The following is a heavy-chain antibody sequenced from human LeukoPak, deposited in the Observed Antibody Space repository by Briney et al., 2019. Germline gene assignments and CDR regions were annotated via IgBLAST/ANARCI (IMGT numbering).Heavy chain of an antibody. D-gene: IGHD3-22*01. V-gene: IGHV3-30*02. CDR3: AKDTYSITMIVVATYYFDY. Sequence: GGSLRLSCAASGFTFSSYGMHWVRQAPGKGLEWVAFVHYGGSNKYYADSVKGRFAISRDNSKNTLYLQMNSLRAEDTAVYYCAKDTYSITMIVVATYYFDYWGQGTLVTVSS. J-gene: IGHJ4*02. CDR1: GFTFSSYG. CDR2: VHYGGSNK.